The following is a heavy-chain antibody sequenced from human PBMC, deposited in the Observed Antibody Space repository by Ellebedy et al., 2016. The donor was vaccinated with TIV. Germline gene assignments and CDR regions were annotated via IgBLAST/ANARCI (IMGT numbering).Heavy chain of an antibody. Sequence: SVKVSXKASGFTFTSSAMQWVRQARGQRLEWIGWIVVGSGNTNYAQKFQERVTITRDMSTSTAYMELSSLRSEDTAVYYCAAGEEGLGGLLWFGELLTYGMDVWGQGTTVTVSS. CDR1: GFTFTSSA. D-gene: IGHD3-10*01. V-gene: IGHV1-58*02. CDR2: IVVGSGNT. J-gene: IGHJ6*02. CDR3: AAGEEGLGGLLWFGELLTYGMDV.